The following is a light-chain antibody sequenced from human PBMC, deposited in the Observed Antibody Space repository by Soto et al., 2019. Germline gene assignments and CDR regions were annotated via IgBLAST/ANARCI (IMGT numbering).Light chain of an antibody. Sequence: EIVMTQSPVTLSVSPGERATLSGRASQSVSSKLAWYQQKPGQAPRLLIYDASSRATGIPDRFSGSGSGTEFTITISSLQPDDFATYYCQPYNSYSEAVGQGTKVDIK. J-gene: IGKJ1*01. CDR1: QSVSSK. V-gene: IGKV3D-15*01. CDR2: DAS. CDR3: QPYNSYSEA.